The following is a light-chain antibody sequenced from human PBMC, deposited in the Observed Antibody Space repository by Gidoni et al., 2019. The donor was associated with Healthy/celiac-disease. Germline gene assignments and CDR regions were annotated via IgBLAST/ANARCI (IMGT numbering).Light chain of an antibody. CDR1: QSIRSY. J-gene: IGKJ2*01. V-gene: IGKV1-39*01. CDR3: QKSYSTHPT. CDR2: AAD. Sequence: DIQMPQSPSSLSASVGDRVTITCRASQSIRSYLNWYQQKPGKATKLLIYAADSWQSGVPSRFSGSGSGTDFTLTISSLQTEDFATYYCQKSYSTHPTFGQXTKMEIK.